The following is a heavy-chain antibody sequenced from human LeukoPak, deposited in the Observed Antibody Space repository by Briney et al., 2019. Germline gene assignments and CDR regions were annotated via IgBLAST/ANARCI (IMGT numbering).Heavy chain of an antibody. CDR2: IRYDGSNK. V-gene: IGHV3-30*02. J-gene: IGHJ4*02. CDR1: GFTFSSYG. D-gene: IGHD3-10*01. CDR3: AKPYYYGSGSYVY. Sequence: GGSLRLSCAASGFTFSSYGVHWVRQAPGKGLEWVAFIRYDGSNKYYADSVKGRFTISRDNSKNTLYLQMNSLRAEDTAVYYCAKPYYYGSGSYVYWGQGTLVTVSS.